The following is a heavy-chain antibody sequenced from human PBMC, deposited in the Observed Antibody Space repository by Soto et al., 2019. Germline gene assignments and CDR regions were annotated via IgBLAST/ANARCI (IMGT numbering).Heavy chain of an antibody. CDR3: TRAAWFPCLSFY. D-gene: IGHD3-10*01. CDR1: GFTFSRFE. CDR2: ISSSGSTA. J-gene: IGHJ4*02. Sequence: GGSLRFSCAASGFTFSRFELHWVRQAPGKGLEWISYISSSGSTAYYASSVEGRFTISRDNANNSVYLQMDSLRAEDTALYYCTRAAWFPCLSFYWGQGALVTVSS. V-gene: IGHV3-48*03.